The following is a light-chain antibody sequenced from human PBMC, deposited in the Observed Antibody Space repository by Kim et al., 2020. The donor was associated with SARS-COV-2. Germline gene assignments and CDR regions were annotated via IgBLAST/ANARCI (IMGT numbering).Light chain of an antibody. CDR2: GNN. V-gene: IGLV1-40*01. Sequence: QSVLTQPPSVSGAPGQRVTISCTGSSSNIGAGYDVHWYQQLPGTAPKLLIYGNNLRPSGVPDRFSGSKSDTSASLAITGLQAEDEAHYYCQSYDSSLTEVFGGGTQLTVL. J-gene: IGLJ2*01. CDR1: SSNIGAGYD. CDR3: QSYDSSLTEV.